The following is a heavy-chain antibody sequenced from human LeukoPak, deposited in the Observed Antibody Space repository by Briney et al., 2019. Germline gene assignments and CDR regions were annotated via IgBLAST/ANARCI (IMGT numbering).Heavy chain of an antibody. D-gene: IGHD3-3*01. CDR1: GGSISSGGYY. CDR3: ARERYSRYDFWSGYYDY. V-gene: IGHV4-31*03. J-gene: IGHJ4*02. CDR2: IYYSGST. Sequence: SETLSLTCTVSGGSISSGGYYWSWIRQHPGKGLEWIGYIYYSGSTYYNPSLKSRVTISVDTSKNQFSLKLSSVTAADKAVYYCARERYSRYDFWSGYYDYWGQGTLVTVSS.